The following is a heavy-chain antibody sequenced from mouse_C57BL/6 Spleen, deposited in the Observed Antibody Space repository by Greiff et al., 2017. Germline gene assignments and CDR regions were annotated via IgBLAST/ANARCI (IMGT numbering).Heavy chain of an antibody. CDR3: ARGEGYYGSSYTFAC. D-gene: IGHD1-1*01. CDR2: IYPRSGNT. Sequence: LVESGAELARPGASVKLSCKASGYTFTSYGISWVKQRTGQGLEWIGEIYPRSGNTYYNEKFKGKATLTADTSSSTAYMELRSLTAEDSAVYFCARGEGYYGSSYTFACWGQGTLVTVSA. V-gene: IGHV1-81*01. J-gene: IGHJ3*01. CDR1: GYTFTSYG.